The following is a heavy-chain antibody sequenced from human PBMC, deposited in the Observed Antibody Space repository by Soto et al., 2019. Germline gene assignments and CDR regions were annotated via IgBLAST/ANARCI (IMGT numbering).Heavy chain of an antibody. CDR1: GYTFTSYG. J-gene: IGHJ4*02. Sequence: QVQLVQSGAEVKKPGASVKVSCKASGYTFTSYGISWVRQAPGQGLEWMGWISAYNGNTKYAQKLQGRVTMNTDTSTRTAYTELRKLRPDYTAVSDGARDGAIGINDYWGQGTLVTVSS. CDR2: ISAYNGNT. CDR3: ARDGAIGINDY. V-gene: IGHV1-18*01.